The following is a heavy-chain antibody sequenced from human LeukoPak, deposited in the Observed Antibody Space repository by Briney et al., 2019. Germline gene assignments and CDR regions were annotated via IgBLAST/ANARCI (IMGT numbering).Heavy chain of an antibody. CDR2: INWNGETI. Sequence: GGSLRLSCATSRFTFDDFGMAWVRQVPGKGPEWVSGINWNGETIAYRDSVKGRFTISRDSARRSVYLQMNSLRAEDTAVYYCAPDRKYSSSPLGALDIWGQGTMVTVSS. CDR1: RFTFDDFG. D-gene: IGHD6-6*01. V-gene: IGHV3-20*04. CDR3: APDRKYSSSPLGALDI. J-gene: IGHJ3*02.